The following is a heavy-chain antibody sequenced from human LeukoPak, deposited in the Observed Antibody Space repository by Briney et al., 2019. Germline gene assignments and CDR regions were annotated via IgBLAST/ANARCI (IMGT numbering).Heavy chain of an antibody. D-gene: IGHD6-25*01. J-gene: IGHJ5*02. Sequence: GESLKISCKASGYNFTTYWIGWVRQMPGKGLEYMGIIYPRDSQIRYSPSFQGQVTISANKSISTAYPQWTSLKASDTATYYCARHTKRPQAGWFDPWGQGTLVTVSS. CDR2: IYPRDSQI. CDR3: ARHTKRPQAGWFDP. V-gene: IGHV5-51*01. CDR1: GYNFTTYW.